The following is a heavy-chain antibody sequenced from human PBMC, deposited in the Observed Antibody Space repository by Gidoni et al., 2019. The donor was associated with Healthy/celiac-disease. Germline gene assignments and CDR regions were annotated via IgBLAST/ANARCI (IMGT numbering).Heavy chain of an antibody. D-gene: IGHD3-3*01. CDR3: ARGLGSWQVLRFLEWPDPIDY. Sequence: QVQLVESGGGVVQPGRSLRLSCAASGFPFSSYCMHWVRQAPGKGQEGVAVIWYDGSNKYYADSVKGRFTISRDNSKNTLYLQMNSLRAEDTAVYYCARGLGSWQVLRFLEWPDPIDYWGQGTLVTVSS. J-gene: IGHJ4*02. CDR2: IWYDGSNK. CDR1: GFPFSSYC. V-gene: IGHV3-33*01.